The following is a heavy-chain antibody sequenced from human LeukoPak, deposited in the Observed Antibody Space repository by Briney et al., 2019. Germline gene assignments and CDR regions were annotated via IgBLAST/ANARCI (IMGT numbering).Heavy chain of an antibody. Sequence: GGSLRLSCAASGFTFSSYAMGWVRQAPGKGLEWVSAITASGTYTNYADSLKGRSSISRDNSMNTLYLQMSSLRAEDTAVYYCARDPVSTGLQINSDCWGQGTLVTVSS. CDR2: ITASGTYT. CDR1: GFTFSSYA. CDR3: ARDPVSTGLQINSDC. D-gene: IGHD3-16*01. J-gene: IGHJ4*02. V-gene: IGHV3-23*01.